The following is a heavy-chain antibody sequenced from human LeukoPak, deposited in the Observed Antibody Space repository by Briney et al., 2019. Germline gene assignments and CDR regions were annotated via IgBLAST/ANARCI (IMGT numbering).Heavy chain of an antibody. V-gene: IGHV4-31*03. J-gene: IGHJ4*02. CDR2: IYYSGST. D-gene: IGHD5-18*01. CDR1: GGSISSGGYY. CDR3: ASGGADSYGLLGPLDY. Sequence: SETLSLTCTVSGGSISSGGYYWSWIRQHPGKGLEWIGYIYYSGSTYYNPSLKSRVTTSVDTSKNQFSLKLSSVTAADTAVYYCASGGADSYGLLGPLDYWGQGTLVTVSS.